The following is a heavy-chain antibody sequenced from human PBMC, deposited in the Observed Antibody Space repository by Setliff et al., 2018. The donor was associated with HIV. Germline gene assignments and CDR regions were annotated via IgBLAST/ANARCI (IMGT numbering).Heavy chain of an antibody. D-gene: IGHD2-2*01. CDR3: ARGVTSPFATGI. CDR1: GGSISSHY. V-gene: IGHV4-59*11. Sequence: LSLTCTVSGGSISSHYWSWVRQSPGKGLEWIDSISYSGSTNHNPSLKNRVTISVDTSKNQFSLRLSSVTSADTAVYYCARGVTSPFATGIWGHGTLVTVSS. J-gene: IGHJ4*01. CDR2: ISYSGST.